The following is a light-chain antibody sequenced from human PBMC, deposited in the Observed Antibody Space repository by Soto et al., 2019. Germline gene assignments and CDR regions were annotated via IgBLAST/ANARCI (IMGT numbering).Light chain of an antibody. CDR2: EVS. V-gene: IGLV2-14*03. CDR3: SSYTSSSTRV. CDR1: SSDVGAYDY. Sequence: QSALTQPASVSGSLEQWITISCTGTSSDVGAYDYVSWYQQHPDKAPKLLIYEVSNRPSGVSNRFSGSKSVNTATLTISGLQAEDEADYYCSSYTSSSTRVFGTGTKLTVL. J-gene: IGLJ1*01.